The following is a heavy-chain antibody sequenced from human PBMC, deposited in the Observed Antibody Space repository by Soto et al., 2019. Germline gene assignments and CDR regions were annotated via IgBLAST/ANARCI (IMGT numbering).Heavy chain of an antibody. V-gene: IGHV4-31*03. D-gene: IGHD4-17*01. CDR2: IYYSGST. CDR3: ARVRYDGDYGDSWYFDL. Sequence: TLSLTCTVSGGSISSGGYYWSWIRQHPGKGLEWIGYIYYSGSTYYNPSLKSRVTISVDTSKNQFSLKLSSVTAADTAVYYCARVRYDGDYGDSWYFDLWGRGTLVTVSS. CDR1: GGSISSGGYY. J-gene: IGHJ2*01.